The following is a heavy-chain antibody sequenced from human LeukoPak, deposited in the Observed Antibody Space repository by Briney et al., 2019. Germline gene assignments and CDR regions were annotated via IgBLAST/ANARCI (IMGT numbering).Heavy chain of an antibody. CDR3: ARGATISETGYFDF. V-gene: IGHV4-34*01. J-gene: IGHJ4*03. CDR2: IDHRGDT. D-gene: IGHD5-24*01. Sequence: PSETLSLTCAVYGGSFGPYYWSWIRQSPRKGLEWIAEIDHRGDTNYNPSVKSRVTISIDTSKNQFSLEVRSLSAADTAVYYCARGATISETGYFDFWGQGTLVTVSS. CDR1: GGSFGPYY.